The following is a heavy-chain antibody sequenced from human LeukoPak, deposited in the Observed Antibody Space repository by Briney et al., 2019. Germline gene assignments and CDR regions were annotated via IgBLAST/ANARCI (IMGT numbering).Heavy chain of an antibody. Sequence: PSETLSLTCTVSGGSISSYYWSWIRQPPGKGLEWIGYIYYSGTTNYKPSLKSRVTISVDTSKNQFSLKVNSVTAADTAVYYCVRSKSGAYGWFDPWGQGALVTVSS. CDR1: GGSISSYY. V-gene: IGHV4-59*01. CDR2: IYYSGTT. D-gene: IGHD2-15*01. CDR3: VRSKSGAYGWFDP. J-gene: IGHJ5*02.